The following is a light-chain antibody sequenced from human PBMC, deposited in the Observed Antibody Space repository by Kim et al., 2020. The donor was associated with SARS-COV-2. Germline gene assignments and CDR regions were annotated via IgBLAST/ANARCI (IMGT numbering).Light chain of an antibody. Sequence: SSELTQDPAVSVALGQTVRITCQGDNLRGSYAGWYQKKPGQAPILVIYNKNNRPSGIPDRFSGSTSGTTASLTITGAQAEDEADYFCNSRDSGGDYLVFGGGTQLTVL. CDR3: NSRDSGGDYLV. CDR2: NKN. J-gene: IGLJ2*01. V-gene: IGLV3-19*01. CDR1: NLRGSY.